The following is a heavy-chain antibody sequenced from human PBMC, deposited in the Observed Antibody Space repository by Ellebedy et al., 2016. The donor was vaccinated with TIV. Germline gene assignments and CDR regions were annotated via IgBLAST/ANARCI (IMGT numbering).Heavy chain of an antibody. CDR2: ISSSSSTI. V-gene: IGHV3-48*02. CDR1: GFTFSSYS. D-gene: IGHD6-13*01. J-gene: IGHJ4*02. CDR3: ARDRGAAADPFFDY. Sequence: GGSLRLXXAASGFTFSSYSMNWVRQAPGKGLEWVSYISSSSSTIYYADSVKGRFTISRDNAKNSLYLQMNSLRDEDTVVYYCARDRGAAADPFFDYWGQGTLVTVSS.